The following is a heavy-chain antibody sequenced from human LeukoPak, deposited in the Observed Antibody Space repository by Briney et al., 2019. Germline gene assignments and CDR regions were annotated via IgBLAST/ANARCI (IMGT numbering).Heavy chain of an antibody. CDR1: GFTVGDNY. V-gene: IGHV3-23*01. J-gene: IGHJ1*01. Sequence: GGSLRLSCAGSGFTVGDNYMNWVRQAPGKGLEWVSAISGSGGSTYYADSVKGRFTISRDNSKNTLYLQMNSLRAEDTAVYYCAKKAAVAGLRGYFQHWGQGTLVTVSS. D-gene: IGHD6-19*01. CDR3: AKKAAVAGLRGYFQH. CDR2: ISGSGGST.